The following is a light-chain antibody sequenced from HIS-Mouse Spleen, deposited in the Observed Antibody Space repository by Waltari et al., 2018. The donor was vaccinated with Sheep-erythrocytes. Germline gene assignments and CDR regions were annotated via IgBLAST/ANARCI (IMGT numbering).Light chain of an antibody. CDR3: SSYAGSNNWV. CDR2: DVS. Sequence: QSALTQPRSVSGSPGQSVTISCTGTSSDVGGYNYVSWYQQHPGKALKLMIYDVSKRPAGVPDRFSGSKSGNTASLTVSGIQAEDEVDYYCSSYAGSNNWVFGGGTKLTVL. J-gene: IGLJ3*02. V-gene: IGLV2-11*01. CDR1: SSDVGGYNY.